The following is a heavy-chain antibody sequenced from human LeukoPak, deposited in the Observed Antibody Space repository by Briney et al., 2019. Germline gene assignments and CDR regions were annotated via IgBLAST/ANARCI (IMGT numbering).Heavy chain of an antibody. CDR3: AKSFWPTWTQLWLIDY. CDR2: ISGSGGNT. D-gene: IGHD5-18*01. CDR1: GFTFSNYA. J-gene: IGHJ4*02. Sequence: PGGSLRLSCAASGFTFSNYAVSWVRQAPGKGLEWVSAISGSGGNTYYADSVKGRFTISRDNSKNTLYLQMNSLRAEDTAVYYCAKSFWPTWTQLWLIDYWGQGTLVTVSS. V-gene: IGHV3-23*01.